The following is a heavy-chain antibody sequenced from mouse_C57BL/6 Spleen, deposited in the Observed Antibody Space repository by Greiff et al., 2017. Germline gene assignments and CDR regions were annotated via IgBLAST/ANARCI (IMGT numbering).Heavy chain of an antibody. J-gene: IGHJ4*01. V-gene: IGHV5-9-1*02. CDR3: TRADLLRRDYYAMDY. D-gene: IGHD1-1*01. Sequence: EVKVVESGEGLVKPGGSLKLSCAASGFTFSSYAMSWVRQTPEKRLAWVAYISSGGDYIYYAETVKGRFTISRDNARNTLYLQMSSLKSEDTAMYYCTRADLLRRDYYAMDYWGQGTSVTVSS. CDR1: GFTFSSYA. CDR2: ISSGGDYI.